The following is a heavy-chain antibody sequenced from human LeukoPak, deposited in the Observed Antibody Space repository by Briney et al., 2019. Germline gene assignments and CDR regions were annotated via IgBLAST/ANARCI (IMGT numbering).Heavy chain of an antibody. Sequence: ASVKVSCKASGYTFTSYYMHWVRQAPGQGLEWMGIINPSGGSTSYAQKFQGRVAMTRDTSTSTVYMELSSLRSEDTAVYYCARDSGLRDFWSGYTPDDGTDVWGQGTTVTVSS. CDR3: ARDSGLRDFWSGYTPDDGTDV. J-gene: IGHJ6*02. CDR1: GYTFTSYY. V-gene: IGHV1-46*01. D-gene: IGHD3-3*01. CDR2: INPSGGST.